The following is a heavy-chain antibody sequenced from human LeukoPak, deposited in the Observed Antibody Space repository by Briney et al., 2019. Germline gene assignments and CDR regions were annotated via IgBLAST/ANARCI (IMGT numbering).Heavy chain of an antibody. J-gene: IGHJ4*02. CDR1: GFTFSSYS. CDR2: ISSSSSYI. Sequence: KAGGSLRLSCAASGFTFSSYSMNWVRQAPGKGLEWVSSISSSSSYIYYADSVKGRFTISRDNAKNSLYLQMNSLRAEDTAVYYCAREAYYDSSGYYDQRLYYFDYWGQGTLVTVSS. V-gene: IGHV3-21*04. CDR3: AREAYYDSSGYYDQRLYYFDY. D-gene: IGHD3-22*01.